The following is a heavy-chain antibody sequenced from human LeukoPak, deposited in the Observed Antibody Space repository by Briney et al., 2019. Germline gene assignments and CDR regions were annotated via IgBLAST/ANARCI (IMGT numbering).Heavy chain of an antibody. CDR1: GGSISNYY. Sequence: PSETLSLTCSVSGGSISNYYWSWVRQPPGKGLEWIGYICSSGSTNYNPSLKSRVTISVDTSKNQLSLRLNSVTAADAAVYYCARAHSGSWYMDYWGQGTLVTVS. CDR3: ARAHSGSWYMDY. CDR2: ICSSGST. V-gene: IGHV4-59*01. J-gene: IGHJ4*02. D-gene: IGHD6-13*01.